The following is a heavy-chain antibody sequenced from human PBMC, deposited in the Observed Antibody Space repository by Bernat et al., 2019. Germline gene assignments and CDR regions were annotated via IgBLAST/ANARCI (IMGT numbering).Heavy chain of an antibody. V-gene: IGHV3-7*01. CDR1: GFTFSSYW. CDR3: ARDQADYDILTGPYYYYGMDV. J-gene: IGHJ6*02. Sequence: EVQLVESGGGLVQPGGSLRLSCAASGFTFSSYWMSWVRQAPGKGLEWVANIKQDGSEKYYVDSVKGRFTISRDNAKNSLYMQMNSLRAEDTAVYYCARDQADYDILTGPYYYYGMDVWGQGTTVTVSS. D-gene: IGHD3-9*01. CDR2: IKQDGSEK.